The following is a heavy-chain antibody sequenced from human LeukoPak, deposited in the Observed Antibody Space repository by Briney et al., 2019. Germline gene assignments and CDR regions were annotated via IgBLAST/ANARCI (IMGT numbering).Heavy chain of an antibody. Sequence: ATVKVSCKASGGTFSSCGYCWVRQAPAPGHEWMGVIIPIFGTGNYAQKFQDRVTITADKSTRAAYMELSSLRSEDTAVYYSAMSTGDSGYELVASFDYWGQGTLVTVSS. J-gene: IGHJ4*02. CDR3: AMSTGDSGYELVASFDY. V-gene: IGHV1-69*06. D-gene: IGHD5-12*01. CDR1: GGTFSSCG. CDR2: IIPIFGTG.